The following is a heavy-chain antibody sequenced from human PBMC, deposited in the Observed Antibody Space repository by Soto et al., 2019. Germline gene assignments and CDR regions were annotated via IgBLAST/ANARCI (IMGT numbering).Heavy chain of an antibody. V-gene: IGHV1-18*01. CDR2: ISAYNGNT. Sequence: ASVKVSCKASGYTFTRYGISWVRQAPGQGLEWMGWISAYNGNTNYAQKLQGRVTMTTDTSTSTAYMELRSLRSDDTAVYYCARDGRVRDYGSGTILTTYYYYGMDVWGQGTTVTVSS. CDR1: GYTFTRYG. CDR3: ARDGRVRDYGSGTILTTYYYYGMDV. J-gene: IGHJ6*02. D-gene: IGHD3-10*01.